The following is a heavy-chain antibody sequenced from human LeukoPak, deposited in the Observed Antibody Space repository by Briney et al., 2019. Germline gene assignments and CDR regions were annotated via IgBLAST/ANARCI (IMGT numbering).Heavy chain of an antibody. Sequence: PGGSLRLSCAASGFTFSSYGMHWVRQAPGKGLEWEAVIWYDGGNKYYADSVKGRFTISRDNSKNTLYLQMNSLRAEDTAVYYCARDWELAPYFDYWGQGTLVTVSS. CDR1: GFTFSSYG. V-gene: IGHV3-33*01. CDR2: IWYDGGNK. D-gene: IGHD1-26*01. J-gene: IGHJ4*02. CDR3: ARDWELAPYFDY.